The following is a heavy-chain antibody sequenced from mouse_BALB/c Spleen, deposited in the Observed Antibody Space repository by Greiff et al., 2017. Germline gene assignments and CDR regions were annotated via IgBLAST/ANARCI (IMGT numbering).Heavy chain of an antibody. Sequence: VQLKQSGAELVKPGASVKLSCTASGFNIKDTYMHWVKQRPEQGLEWIGRIDPANGNTKYDPKFQGKATITADTSSNTAYLQLSSLTSEDTAVYYCARIYYGYDPFAYWGQGTLVTVSA. CDR2: IDPANGNT. D-gene: IGHD2-2*01. J-gene: IGHJ3*01. V-gene: IGHV14-3*02. CDR1: GFNIKDTY. CDR3: ARIYYGYDPFAY.